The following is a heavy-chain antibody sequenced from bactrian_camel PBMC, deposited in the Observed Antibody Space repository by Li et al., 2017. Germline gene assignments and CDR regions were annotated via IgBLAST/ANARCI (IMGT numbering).Heavy chain of an antibody. CDR2: IAGSGST. CDR3: AAEYTDFGGWWLVHPRATDY. CDR1: GYTWTTNT. D-gene: IGHD2*01. V-gene: IGHV3S53*01. Sequence: HVQLVESGGGSVEAGGSLRLSCEASGYTWTTNTEMFTMAWFRRAPGKEREGVAVIAGSGSTGYADSAKGRFTISIDRAVNTVYLQMNSLKPEDTAMYYCAAEYTDFGGWWLVHPRATDYWGQGTQVTVS. J-gene: IGHJ4*01.